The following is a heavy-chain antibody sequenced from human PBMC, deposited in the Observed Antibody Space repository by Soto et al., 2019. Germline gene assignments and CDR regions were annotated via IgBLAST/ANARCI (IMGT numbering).Heavy chain of an antibody. CDR3: ARVMITFGGVIGDAFDI. J-gene: IGHJ3*02. CDR2: IYSGGST. V-gene: IGHV3-66*01. CDR1: GFTVSSNY. Sequence: EVQLVESGGGLVQPGGSLRLSCAASGFTVSSNYMSWVRQAPGKGLEWVSVIYSGGSTYYADSVKGRFTISRDNSKNTLYLQMNSLRAEDTAVYYCARVMITFGGVIGDAFDIWGQGTMVTVSS. D-gene: IGHD3-16*02.